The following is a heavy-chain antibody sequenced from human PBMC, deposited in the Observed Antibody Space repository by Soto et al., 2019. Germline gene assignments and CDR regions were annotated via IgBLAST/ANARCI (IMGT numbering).Heavy chain of an antibody. V-gene: IGHV4-59*01. D-gene: IGHD5-12*01. CDR3: ARDRGYSGYDGDYYYYGMDV. Sequence: SETLSLTYTVSGGSISSYYWSWTRQPPGKGLEWIGYIYYSGSTNYNPSLKSRVTISVDTSKNQFSLKLSSVTAADTAVYYCARDRGYSGYDGDYYYYGMDVWGQGTTVTVSS. CDR1: GGSISSYY. CDR2: IYYSGST. J-gene: IGHJ6*02.